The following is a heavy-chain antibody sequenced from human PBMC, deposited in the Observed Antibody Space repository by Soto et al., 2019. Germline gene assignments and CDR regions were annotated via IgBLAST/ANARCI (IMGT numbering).Heavy chain of an antibody. J-gene: IGHJ6*02. CDR3: PRNGWFGEFRGALKYGMDI. CDR2: IYSGGST. D-gene: IGHD3-10*01. V-gene: IGHV3-53*01. Sequence: GGSLSLSCAASGFTVSSNYMSWVRQAPGKGLEWVSVIYSGGSTYYADSVKGRFTISRDNSKNTLYLHMNSLRAEETAVYYCPRNGWFGEFRGALKYGMDILDQGTTVTISS. CDR1: GFTVSSNY.